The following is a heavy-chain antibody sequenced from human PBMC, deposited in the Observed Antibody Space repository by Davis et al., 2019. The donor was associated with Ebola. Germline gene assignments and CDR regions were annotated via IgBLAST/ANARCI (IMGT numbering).Heavy chain of an antibody. CDR3: ARDAFDLWTDRVAFDY. CDR2: ITSSSSII. J-gene: IGHJ4*02. V-gene: IGHV3-48*02. Sequence: GESLKISCAASGFTFSSYSMNWVRQTPGKGLEWVSYITSSSSIIYYADSVKGRFTVSRDNAKNLLYLQMNSLRDEDTAVYYCARDAFDLWTDRVAFDYWGQGTPVTASS. D-gene: IGHD3-3*01. CDR1: GFTFSSYS.